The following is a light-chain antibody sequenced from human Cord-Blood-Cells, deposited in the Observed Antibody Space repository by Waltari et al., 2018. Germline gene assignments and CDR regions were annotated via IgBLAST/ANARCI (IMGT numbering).Light chain of an antibody. J-gene: IGLJ3*02. CDR2: DDS. V-gene: IGLV3-21*03. CDR1: NIGSNS. CDR3: QVWDSSSDREV. Sequence: SYVLTQPPSVSVAPGKTARLTCGGNNIGSNSVHWYQQKPGQAPVLVLYDDSDRPSGIPERFSGSNCGNTATLTISRGEAGDEADYYCQVWDSSSDREVFGGGTKLTVL.